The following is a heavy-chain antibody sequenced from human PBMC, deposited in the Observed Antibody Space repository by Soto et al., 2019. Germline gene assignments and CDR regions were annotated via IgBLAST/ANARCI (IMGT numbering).Heavy chain of an antibody. D-gene: IGHD3-3*01. Sequence: QVQLVQSGAEVKKPGASVKVSCKASGYTFTSYAMHWVRQAPGQRLEWMGWINAGNGNTKYSQKFQGRVTITRDTSASTAYMELSSLRSEDTAVYYCASTRIYYDFITHDAFDIWGQGTMVTVSS. CDR3: ASTRIYYDFITHDAFDI. V-gene: IGHV1-3*01. CDR2: INAGNGNT. J-gene: IGHJ3*02. CDR1: GYTFTSYA.